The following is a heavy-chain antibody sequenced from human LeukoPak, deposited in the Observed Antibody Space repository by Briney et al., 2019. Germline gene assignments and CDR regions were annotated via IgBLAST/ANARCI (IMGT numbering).Heavy chain of an antibody. CDR2: MYHTGTT. J-gene: IGHJ5*02. V-gene: IGHV4-38-2*01. D-gene: IGHD1-26*01. CDR1: GYSISSGYY. Sequence: PSETLSLTCGVSGYSISSGYYWGWIRQPPGKGLEWTASMYHTGTTYYNPSLKSRVTISVDTSKNQFSLGLTSVTAADTAVYYCTRLKWGDWFDPWGQGTLVTVSS. CDR3: TRLKWGDWFDP.